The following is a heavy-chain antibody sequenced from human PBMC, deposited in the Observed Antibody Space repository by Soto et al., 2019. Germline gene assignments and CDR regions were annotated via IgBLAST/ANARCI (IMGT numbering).Heavy chain of an antibody. CDR2: IKKDGSEK. CDR3: ARDTKHYYATSGTYHX. CDR1: GFTFSSCW. V-gene: IGHV3-7*03. D-gene: IGHD3-22*01. Sequence: GGSLRLSCAASGFTFSSCWMSWVRQAPGKGLEWVANIKKDGSEKCYVDYVKGRFTISIDNSKNSLYLQMNSLRAEDTAVYYCARDTKHYYATSGTYHXWGQGTLVTVSX. J-gene: IGHJ4*02.